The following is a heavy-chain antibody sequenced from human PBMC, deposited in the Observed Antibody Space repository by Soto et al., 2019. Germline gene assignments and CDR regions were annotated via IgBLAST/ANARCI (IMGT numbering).Heavy chain of an antibody. D-gene: IGHD6-13*01. V-gene: IGHV4-39*01. CDR1: GGSISSSSYY. J-gene: IGHJ4*02. Sequence: SETLSLTCTVSGGSISSSSYYWGWIRQPPGKGLEWIGSIYYSGSTYYNPSLKSRVTISVDTSKNQFSLKLSSVTAADTAVYYCARLRGELDSSSWPDFWGQGTLVTVSS. CDR2: IYYSGST. CDR3: ARLRGELDSSSWPDF.